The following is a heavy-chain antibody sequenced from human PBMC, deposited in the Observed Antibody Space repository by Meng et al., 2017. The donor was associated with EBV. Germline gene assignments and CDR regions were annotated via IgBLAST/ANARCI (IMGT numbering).Heavy chain of an antibody. Sequence: EVQLVESGGWFVKPGESLKLSCAASEFTFTSAWMNWVRQAPGKGLEWVGRIRSQVDGRTADYSAPVKGRFTISRDDSKHTLYLQMNSLKIEDSAVYYCTTDEGGSRFWGQGTLVTVSS. CDR2: IRSQVDGRTA. CDR1: EFTFTSAW. J-gene: IGHJ4*02. CDR3: TTDEGGSRF. D-gene: IGHD1-26*01. V-gene: IGHV3-15*01.